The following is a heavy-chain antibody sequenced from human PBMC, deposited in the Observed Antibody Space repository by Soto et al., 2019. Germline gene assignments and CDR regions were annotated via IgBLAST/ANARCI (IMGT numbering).Heavy chain of an antibody. CDR2: TSTNNGDT. Sequence: VKVSCKASGYTFTTFGISWVRQAPGQGLEWMGWTSTNNGDTYYAPRFQGRVTVTKDTSTRTAYMELRSLRAEDTAVYYCAKCMMEQQLVNLNDYWGQGTLVTVSS. D-gene: IGHD6-13*01. V-gene: IGHV1-18*01. J-gene: IGHJ4*02. CDR1: GYTFTTFG. CDR3: AKCMMEQQLVNLNDY.